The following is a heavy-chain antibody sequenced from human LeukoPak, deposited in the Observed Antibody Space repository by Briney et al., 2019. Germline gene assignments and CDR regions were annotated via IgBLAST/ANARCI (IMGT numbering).Heavy chain of an antibody. J-gene: IGHJ6*02. CDR2: ISGSGGST. CDR1: GFAFGSYA. Sequence: GGSLRLSCAASGFAFGSYAMNWVRQAPGKGLEWVSVISGSGGSTYYADSVKGRFTISRDNSKNTLYLQMNGLRAEDTAVYYCAKEQKAYYYYGMDVWGQGTTVTVSS. V-gene: IGHV3-23*01. CDR3: AKEQKAYYYYGMDV.